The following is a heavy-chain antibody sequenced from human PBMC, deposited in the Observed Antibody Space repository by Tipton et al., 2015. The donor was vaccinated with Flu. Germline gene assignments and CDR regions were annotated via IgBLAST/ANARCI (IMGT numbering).Heavy chain of an antibody. CDR2: IYYSGST. CDR3: ARPTVTAGFDP. D-gene: IGHD4-17*01. V-gene: IGHV4-39*01. CDR1: GGSINNSGYY. J-gene: IGHJ5*02. Sequence: TLSLTCVVSGGSINNSGYYWGWIRQPPGKGLEWVGSIYYSGSTYYNPSLKSRVPISVDTSKNQFSLKLSSVTAADTAVYYCARPTVTAGFDPWGQGTLVTVSS.